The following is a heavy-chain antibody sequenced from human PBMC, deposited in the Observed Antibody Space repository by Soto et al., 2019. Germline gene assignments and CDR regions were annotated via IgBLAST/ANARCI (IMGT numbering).Heavy chain of an antibody. CDR3: ARVRTVAWGGFDF. CDR1: GGSITSDYS. Sequence: PSETLSLTCAVSGGSITSDYSWSWIRQPPGKGLEWIGYIYHNEYTYYNPSLRSRVTISVDRSRNQFSLKLTSVTAADTAVYYCARVRTVAWGGFDFWGQGTLVTVSS. D-gene: IGHD2-21*01. CDR2: IYHNEYT. V-gene: IGHV4-30-2*01. J-gene: IGHJ4*02.